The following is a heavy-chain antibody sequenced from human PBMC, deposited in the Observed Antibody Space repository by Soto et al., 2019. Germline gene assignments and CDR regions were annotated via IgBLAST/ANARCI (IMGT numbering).Heavy chain of an antibody. D-gene: IGHD7-27*01. V-gene: IGHV4-34*01. CDR2: INHSGST. CDR3: ARGWGRIFDY. J-gene: IGHJ4*02. Sequence: QVQLQQWGAGLLKPSETLSLTCAVYGGSFSGYYWNWIRQPPGKGLEWIGEINHSGSTNYNPSLKXRVTISVDTSKNQCSLKLSSVTAADTAVYYCARGWGRIFDYWGQGTLVTVSS. CDR1: GGSFSGYY.